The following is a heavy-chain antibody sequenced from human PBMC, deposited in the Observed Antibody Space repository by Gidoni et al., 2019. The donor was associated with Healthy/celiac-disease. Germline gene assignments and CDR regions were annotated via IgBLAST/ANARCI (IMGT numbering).Heavy chain of an antibody. D-gene: IGHD6-19*01. V-gene: IGHV4-31*03. Sequence: QVQLQESGPGLVTPSPTLSLTCTVSGGSISSGGYYWSWIRQHPGKGLEWIGYIYYSGSTYYNPSLKSRVTISVDTSKNQFARKLSSVTAADTAVYYCARLIAVAGTFDDWGQGTLVTVSS. J-gene: IGHJ4*02. CDR1: GGSISSGGYY. CDR2: IYYSGST. CDR3: ARLIAVAGTFDD.